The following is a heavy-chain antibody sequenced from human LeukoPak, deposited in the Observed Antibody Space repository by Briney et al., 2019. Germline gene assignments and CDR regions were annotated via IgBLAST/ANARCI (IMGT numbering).Heavy chain of an antibody. CDR3: AMALDY. Sequence: GGSLRLSCAASGFTFSSYAMSWVRQAPGKGLEWVSGISHCGSGIYYADSVKGRFTISRDNSKNTLYLQMDRLRVEDTAVYYCAMALDYWGQGTLVTVSS. V-gene: IGHV3-23*01. CDR2: ISHCGSGI. CDR1: GFTFSSYA. J-gene: IGHJ4*02.